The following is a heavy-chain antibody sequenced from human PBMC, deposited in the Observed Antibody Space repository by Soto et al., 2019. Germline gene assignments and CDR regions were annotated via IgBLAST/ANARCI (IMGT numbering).Heavy chain of an antibody. J-gene: IGHJ4*02. CDR2: IVIGSGNT. CDR1: GFTFTSSA. Sequence: QMQLVQSGPEVKKPGTSVKVSCKASGFTFTSSAVQWVRQARGQRLEWIGWIVIGSGNTNYAQKFQERVTITRDMSTRTAYMELSSLRSEDTAVYYCAAERDFDFWSGYSSFDYWGQGTLVTVSS. CDR3: AAERDFDFWSGYSSFDY. V-gene: IGHV1-58*01. D-gene: IGHD3-3*01.